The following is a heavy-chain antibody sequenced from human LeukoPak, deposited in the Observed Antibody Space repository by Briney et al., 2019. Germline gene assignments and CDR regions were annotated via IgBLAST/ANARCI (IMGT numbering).Heavy chain of an antibody. CDR3: ARGHWGLDY. CDR1: GFSFSDHY. CDR2: LSNSGSDI. D-gene: IGHD7-27*01. Sequence: PGGSLRLSCVVSGFSFSDHYMTWIRQAPGKGLEYISYLSNSGSDIFHADFVKGRFSISRDNAKNSVYLQMNSLRVEDTAVYYCARGHWGLDYWGQGTPVTVSP. J-gene: IGHJ4*02. V-gene: IGHV3-11*01.